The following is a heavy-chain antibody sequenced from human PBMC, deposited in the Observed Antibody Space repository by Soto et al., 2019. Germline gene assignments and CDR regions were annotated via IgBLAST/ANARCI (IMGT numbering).Heavy chain of an antibody. CDR2: INPSGGST. Sequence: ASVNVSCKASGYTFTSYYMHWVRQAPGQGLEWMGIINPSGGSTSYAQKFQGRVTMTRDTSTSTVYMERSSLRSEDTAVYYCAIREPGYCSGGSCYGDAFDIWGQGTMVTVSS. CDR3: AIREPGYCSGGSCYGDAFDI. CDR1: GYTFTSYY. D-gene: IGHD2-15*01. J-gene: IGHJ3*02. V-gene: IGHV1-46*03.